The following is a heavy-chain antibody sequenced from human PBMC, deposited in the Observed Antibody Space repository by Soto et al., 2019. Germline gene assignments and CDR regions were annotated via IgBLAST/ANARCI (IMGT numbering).Heavy chain of an antibody. CDR1: GFTFSSYA. Sequence: EVQLLESGGGLVQPGESLRLSCAASGFTFSSYAMSWVRQAPGKGLEWVSVISGSDDSTYYADSVKGRFTISRDTSKNTLYLQMNSLRAEDTAVYYCAKRSSSSTFDYWGQGTLGTVSS. J-gene: IGHJ4*02. D-gene: IGHD6-6*01. V-gene: IGHV3-23*01. CDR2: ISGSDDST. CDR3: AKRSSSSTFDY.